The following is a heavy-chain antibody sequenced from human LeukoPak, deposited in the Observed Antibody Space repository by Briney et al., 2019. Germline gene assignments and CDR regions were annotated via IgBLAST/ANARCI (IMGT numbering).Heavy chain of an antibody. Sequence: GGSLRLSCAVSGFIFDDYGMTWVRQGPGKGLEWVSGINWDGYSTGYADSVRGRFTISRDNAKSTLYLQMNSLRPEDTALYYCVRDLRTDYAFDSWGQGTLVTVS. CDR2: INWDGYST. CDR3: VRDLRTDYAFDS. D-gene: IGHD4/OR15-4a*01. CDR1: GFIFDDYG. J-gene: IGHJ4*02. V-gene: IGHV3-20*04.